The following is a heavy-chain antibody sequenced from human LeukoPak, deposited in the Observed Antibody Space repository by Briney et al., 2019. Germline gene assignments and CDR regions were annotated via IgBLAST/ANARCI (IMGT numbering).Heavy chain of an antibody. Sequence: GGSLRLPCAASGFTFSNFGMHWVRQAPGKGLEWVAVIWYDGSHKFYADSVKGRFTISRDNSKNTLYLQMNSLRAEDTAVYYCARDIYDSGSYYFDYWGQGTLVTVSS. CDR3: ARDIYDSGSYYFDY. D-gene: IGHD1-26*01. V-gene: IGHV3-33*01. CDR1: GFTFSNFG. J-gene: IGHJ4*02. CDR2: IWYDGSHK.